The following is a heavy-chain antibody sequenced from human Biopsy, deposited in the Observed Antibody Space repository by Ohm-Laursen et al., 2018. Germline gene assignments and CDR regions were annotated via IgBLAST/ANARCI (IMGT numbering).Heavy chain of an antibody. J-gene: IGHJ4*02. D-gene: IGHD2-15*01. V-gene: IGHV3-74*01. CDR1: GFTFSTYW. CDR2: INRDESST. Sequence: SLRLSCAASGFTFSTYWMHWVRQAPGKGLVWVSRINRDESSTSYADFVKGRFTISRDNAKNTLYPQMNSLRAEDTAVYYCARGGAGGGDYWGQGTLVTVSS. CDR3: ARGGAGGGDY.